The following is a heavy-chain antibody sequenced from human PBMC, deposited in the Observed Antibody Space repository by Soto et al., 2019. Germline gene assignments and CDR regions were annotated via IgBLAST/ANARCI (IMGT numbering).Heavy chain of an antibody. D-gene: IGHD3-22*01. CDR2: IYYSGST. CDR1: GFSISSSSYY. CDR3: ARARRITMTPGVRFDP. V-gene: IGHV4-39*01. Sequence: PSETLSLTSPVSGFSISSSSYYWGWIRQPPGKGLEWIGSIYYSGSTYYNPSLKSRVTISVDTSKNQFSLKLSSVTAADTAVYYCARARRITMTPGVRFDPWGQGTLVTVSS. J-gene: IGHJ5*02.